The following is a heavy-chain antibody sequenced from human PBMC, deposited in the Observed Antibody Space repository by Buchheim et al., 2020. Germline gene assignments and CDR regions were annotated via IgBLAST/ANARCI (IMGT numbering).Heavy chain of an antibody. D-gene: IGHD3-3*01. J-gene: IGHJ1*01. Sequence: EVQLLESGGGLVKPGGSLRLSCAASGFKFTNYAMSWVRQAPGKGLEWVATIRGSGTTTDYADSVRGRFTISRDNSNHTLFLQMDSLRAEDTAVYYCAKDREGETEALQFLEWLIEYFQYWGQGTL. CDR1: GFKFTNYA. V-gene: IGHV3-23*01. CDR2: IRGSGTTT. CDR3: AKDREGETEALQFLEWLIEYFQY.